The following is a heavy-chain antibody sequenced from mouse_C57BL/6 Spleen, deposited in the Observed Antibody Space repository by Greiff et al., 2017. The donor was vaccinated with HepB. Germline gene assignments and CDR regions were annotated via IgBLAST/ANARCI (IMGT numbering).Heavy chain of an antibody. CDR2: ISSGSSTI. Sequence: EVKLVESGGGLVKPGGSLKLSCAASGFTFSDYGMHWVRQAPDKGLEWVAYISSGSSTIYYADTVKGRFTISRDNAKNTLFLQMTSLRSEDTAMYYCATGYFDVWGTGTTVTVSS. V-gene: IGHV5-17*01. CDR1: GFTFSDYG. CDR3: ATGYFDV. J-gene: IGHJ1*03.